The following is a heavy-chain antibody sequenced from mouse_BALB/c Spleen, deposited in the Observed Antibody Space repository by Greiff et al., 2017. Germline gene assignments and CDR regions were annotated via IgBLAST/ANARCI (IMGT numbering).Heavy chain of an antibody. J-gene: IGHJ3*01. Sequence: EVQGVESGGGLVKPGGSLKLSCAASGFTFSDYYMYWVRQTPEKRLEWVATISDGGSYTYYPDSVKGRFTISRDNAKNNLYLQMSSLKSEDTAMYYCARDGHYGSRAWFAYWGQGTLVTVSA. CDR1: GFTFSDYY. CDR3: ARDGHYGSRAWFAY. D-gene: IGHD1-1*01. CDR2: ISDGGSYT. V-gene: IGHV5-4*02.